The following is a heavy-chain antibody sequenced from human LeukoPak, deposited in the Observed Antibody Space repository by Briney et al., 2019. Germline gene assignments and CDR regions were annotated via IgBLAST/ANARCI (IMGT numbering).Heavy chain of an antibody. D-gene: IGHD3-10*01. J-gene: IGHJ4*02. V-gene: IGHV4-34*01. Sequence: PSETLSLTCAVYGGSFSGYYWSWIRQPPGKGLEWIGEINHSGSTNYNPSLKSRVTISVDTSKSQFSLKLSSVTAADSAVYFCARGYCYGSGSYSPSYFDYWGQGTLVTVSS. CDR1: GGSFSGYY. CDR2: INHSGST. CDR3: ARGYCYGSGSYSPSYFDY.